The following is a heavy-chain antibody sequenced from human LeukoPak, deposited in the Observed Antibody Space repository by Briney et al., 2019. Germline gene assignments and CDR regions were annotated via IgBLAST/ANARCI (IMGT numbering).Heavy chain of an antibody. D-gene: IGHD3-10*01. J-gene: IGHJ6*02. CDR3: AGEALTVVRDDMDV. V-gene: IGHV6-1*01. CDR2: TYYRSKWFN. CDR1: GHIVSSNSAA. Sequence: SQTLSLTCAISGHIVSSNSAAWNWIRQSPSRGLEWLARTYYRSKWFNDYAVSVKSRITINPDTSKNQFSLQLNSVTPEDTAVYYCAGEALTVVRDDMDVWGQGTTVTVSS.